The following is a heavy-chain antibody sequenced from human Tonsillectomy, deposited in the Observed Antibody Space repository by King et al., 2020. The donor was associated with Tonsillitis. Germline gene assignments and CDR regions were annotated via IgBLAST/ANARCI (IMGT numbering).Heavy chain of an antibody. Sequence: VQLVESGGGVVQPGRSLRLSCAASGFTFSSYAMLWVRQAPGKGLEWVAVISYDGSNKYYADSVKGRFTISRDNSKNTLYLQMNSLRAEDTAVYYCAREIFGDWNPGYWGQGTLVTVSS. CDR2: ISYDGSNK. D-gene: IGHD1-1*01. CDR3: AREIFGDWNPGY. CDR1: GFTFSSYA. V-gene: IGHV3-30*04. J-gene: IGHJ4*02.